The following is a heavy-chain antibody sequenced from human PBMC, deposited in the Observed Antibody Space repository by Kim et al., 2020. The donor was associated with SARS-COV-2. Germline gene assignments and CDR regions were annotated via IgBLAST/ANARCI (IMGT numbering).Heavy chain of an antibody. Sequence: GGSLRLSCAASGFTFSSYSMNWVRQAPGKGLEWVSSISSSSSYIYYADSVKGRFTISRDNAKNSLYLQMNSLRAEDTAVYYCARVESGYAIDYWGQGTLVTVSS. D-gene: IGHD5-12*01. J-gene: IGHJ4*02. CDR1: GFTFSSYS. CDR3: ARVESGYAIDY. CDR2: ISSSSSYI. V-gene: IGHV3-21*04.